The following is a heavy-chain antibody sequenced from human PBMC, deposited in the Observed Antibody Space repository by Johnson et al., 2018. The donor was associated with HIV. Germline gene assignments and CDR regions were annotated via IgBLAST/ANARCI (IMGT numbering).Heavy chain of an antibody. CDR1: GFTFSNAW. CDR2: IKSKTDGGTT. J-gene: IGHJ3*02. Sequence: VQLVESGGGLVKPGGSLRLSCAASGFTFSNAWMSWVRQAPGKGLEWVGRIKSKTDGGTTDYAAPVKGRFTISRDDSKNTLYLQMNSLKTEDTAVYYCTTETYYYVISGYYYGHAFDIWGQGTMVTVSS. CDR3: TTETYYYVISGYYYGHAFDI. V-gene: IGHV3-15*01. D-gene: IGHD3-22*01.